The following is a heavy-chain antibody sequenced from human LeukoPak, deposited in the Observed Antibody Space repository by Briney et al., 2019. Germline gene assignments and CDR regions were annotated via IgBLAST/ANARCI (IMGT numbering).Heavy chain of an antibody. CDR3: ARETVGATIIS. J-gene: IGHJ4*02. D-gene: IGHD1-26*01. Sequence: PSETLSLTCAVYGESFSGYYWSWIRQPPGKGLEWIGEINHSGSTNYNPSLKSRVTISVDTSKNQFSLKLSSVTAADTAVYYCARETVGATIISWGQGTLVTVSS. CDR1: GESFSGYY. V-gene: IGHV4-34*01. CDR2: INHSGST.